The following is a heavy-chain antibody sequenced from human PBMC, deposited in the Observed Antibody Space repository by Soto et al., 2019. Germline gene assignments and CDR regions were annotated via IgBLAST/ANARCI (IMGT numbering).Heavy chain of an antibody. CDR1: GFTISTYA. J-gene: IGHJ4*02. V-gene: IGHV3-23*01. CDR3: AKLAGDELEPL. CDR2: ISGVPGTT. D-gene: IGHD1-1*01. Sequence: GGSLRLSCADSGFTISTYAISWVRQAPGKGLEWVSTISGVPGTTYYAASVKGRFTISRDNSKNTLYLQMNSLRADDTAMYYCAKLAGDELEPLRGQGTLVTVSS.